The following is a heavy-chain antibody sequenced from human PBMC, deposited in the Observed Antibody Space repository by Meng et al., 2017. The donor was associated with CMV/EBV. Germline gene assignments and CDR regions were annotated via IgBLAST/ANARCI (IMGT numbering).Heavy chain of an antibody. V-gene: IGHV4-4*07. CDR3: ARDLMNCSSTSCANWFDP. CDR2: IYTSGST. J-gene: IGHJ5*02. CDR1: GGSISSYY. D-gene: IGHD2-2*01. Sequence: QQQESGPGLVKPSETLSLTCTVSGGSISSYYWSWIRQPAGKGLEWIGRIYTSGSTNYNPSLKSRVTMSVDTSKNQFSLKLSSVTAADTAVYYCARDLMNCSSTSCANWFDPWGQGTLVTVSS.